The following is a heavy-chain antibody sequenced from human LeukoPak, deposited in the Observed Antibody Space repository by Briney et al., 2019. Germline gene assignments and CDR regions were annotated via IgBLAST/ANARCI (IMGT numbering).Heavy chain of an antibody. V-gene: IGHV1-69*13. Sequence: SVKVSCKASGGTLSSYAISWVRQAPGQGLEWMGGIIPIFGTANYAQKFQGRVTITADESTSTAYMELSSLRSEDTAVYYCARVKLLWFGESQYYYYYGMDVWGQGTTVTVSS. CDR2: IIPIFGTA. D-gene: IGHD3-10*01. J-gene: IGHJ6*02. CDR3: ARVKLLWFGESQYYYYYGMDV. CDR1: GGTLSSYA.